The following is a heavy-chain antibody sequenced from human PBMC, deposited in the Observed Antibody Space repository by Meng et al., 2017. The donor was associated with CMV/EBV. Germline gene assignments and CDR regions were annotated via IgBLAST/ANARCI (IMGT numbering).Heavy chain of an antibody. CDR1: GGTFGSYA. Sequence: SVKVSCKASGGTFGSYAISWVRQAPGQGLEWMGGIIPIFGTANYAQKFQGRVTITTDESTSTAYMELSSLRSEDTAVYYCARVGEIYGSGYYYVNYYYGMDVWGQGTTVTVSS. J-gene: IGHJ6*02. V-gene: IGHV1-69*05. CDR2: IIPIFGTA. CDR3: ARVGEIYGSGYYYVNYYYGMDV. D-gene: IGHD3-22*01.